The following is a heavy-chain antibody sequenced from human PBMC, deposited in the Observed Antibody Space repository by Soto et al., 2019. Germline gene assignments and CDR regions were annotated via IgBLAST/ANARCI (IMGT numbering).Heavy chain of an antibody. CDR2: ISSSSSYI. D-gene: IGHD4-17*01. CDR1: GFTVSSNY. V-gene: IGHV3-21*01. CDR3: ARDQIATVPYIIDY. J-gene: IGHJ4*02. Sequence: PGGSLRLSCAASGFTVSSNYMSWVRQAPGKGLEWVSSISSSSSYIYYADSVKGRFTISRDNAKNSLYLQMNSLRAEDTAVYYCARDQIATVPYIIDYWGQGTLVTVS.